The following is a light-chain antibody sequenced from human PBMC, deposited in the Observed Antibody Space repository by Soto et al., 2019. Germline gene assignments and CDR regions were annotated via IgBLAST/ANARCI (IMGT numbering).Light chain of an antibody. CDR3: QHRSNWPPSIT. CDR2: GAS. CDR1: QSVDSNY. V-gene: IGKV3D-20*02. J-gene: IGKJ5*01. Sequence: EIVLTQSPGTLSLSPGEEATLSCRASQSVDSNYLAWYQQKPGQTPRLIIYGASGRADGIPHRFSGSGFGTDFTLTISSLEPEDFAIYYCQHRSNWPPSITFGQGTRLEIK.